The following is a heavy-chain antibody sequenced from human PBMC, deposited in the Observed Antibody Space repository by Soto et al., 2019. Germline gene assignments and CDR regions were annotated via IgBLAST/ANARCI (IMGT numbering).Heavy chain of an antibody. CDR1: GGTFSSYA. Sequence: QVQLVQSGAEVQKPGSSVKVSCKASGGTFSSYAISWVRQAPGQGLEWMGGIIPIFGTANYAQKFQGRVTITADKSTSTDYMELSSLRSEDTAVYYCARARGGYGGNYWFDPWGQGTLVTVSS. CDR3: ARARGGYGGNYWFDP. V-gene: IGHV1-69*06. J-gene: IGHJ5*02. CDR2: IIPIFGTA. D-gene: IGHD2-21*02.